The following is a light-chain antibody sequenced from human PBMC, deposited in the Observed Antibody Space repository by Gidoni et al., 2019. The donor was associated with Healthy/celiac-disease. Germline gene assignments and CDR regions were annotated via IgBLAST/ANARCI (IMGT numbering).Light chain of an antibody. J-gene: IGKJ2*01. V-gene: IGKV1-5*01. CDR2: DAS. CDR1: QSISSW. CDR3: QQYNSYPLA. Sequence: DIQLTQSPSTLSASVGDRVTITCRASQSISSWLAWYQQKPGKAPKLLIYDASSLESGVPSRFSGSGSGTEFTLTISSLQPDDFATYYCQQYNSYPLAFXQXTKLEIK.